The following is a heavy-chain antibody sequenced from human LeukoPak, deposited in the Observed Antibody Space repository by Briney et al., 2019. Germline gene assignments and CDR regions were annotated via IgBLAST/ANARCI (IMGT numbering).Heavy chain of an antibody. CDR3: ASVPRIAVAAVPDY. J-gene: IGHJ4*02. CDR2: IYYSGST. Sequence: SETLSLTCTVSGGSISSGSYYWGWIRQPPGKGLEWIGSIYYSGSTYYNPSLKSRVTISVDTSKNQFSLKLSSVTAADTAVYYCASVPRIAVAAVPDYWGQGTLVTVSS. CDR1: GGSISSGSYY. D-gene: IGHD6-19*01. V-gene: IGHV4-39*01.